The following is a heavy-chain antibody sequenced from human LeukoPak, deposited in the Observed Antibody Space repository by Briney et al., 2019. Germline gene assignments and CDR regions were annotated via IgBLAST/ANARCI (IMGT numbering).Heavy chain of an antibody. V-gene: IGHV1-2*02. CDR3: ARGSRITMIVVPTDY. J-gene: IGHJ4*02. D-gene: IGHD3-22*01. CDR1: GYTFTGYY. CDR2: INPNSGGT. Sequence: GASVKVSCKASGYTFTGYYMHWVRQAPGQGLEWMGWINPNSGGTNYAQKFQGRVTMTRDTSISTAYMELSRLRSDDTAVYYCARGSRITMIVVPTDYWGQGTLVTVSS.